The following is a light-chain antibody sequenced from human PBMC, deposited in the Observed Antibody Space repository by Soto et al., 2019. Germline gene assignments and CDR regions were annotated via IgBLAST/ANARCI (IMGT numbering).Light chain of an antibody. Sequence: QSVLTQPPSASGSPGQSVTISCTGTSSDVGGYNFVYWYQQHPGKAPKLMVYEVSKRPSGVPDRFSGSKSGNTASLTVSGLQGEDEADYYCSSYAGTNDFVVFGGGTKLTVL. V-gene: IGLV2-8*01. CDR3: SSYAGTNDFVV. CDR2: EVS. J-gene: IGLJ2*01. CDR1: SSDVGGYNF.